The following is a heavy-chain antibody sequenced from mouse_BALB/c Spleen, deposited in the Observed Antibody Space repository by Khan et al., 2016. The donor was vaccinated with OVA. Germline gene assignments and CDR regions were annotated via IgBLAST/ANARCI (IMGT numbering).Heavy chain of an antibody. V-gene: IGHV1-80*01. D-gene: IGHD2-14*01. Sequence: QVQLKESGAELVRPGSSVKISCKASGYAFSNYWMNWVKQRPGQGLEWIGQIYPGDGDISFNGKFRGKATLTAAKSSSTAYMQLSSLTSEDSAVYFCARSGYDYFAYWGQGTLVTVSA. CDR2: IYPGDGDI. CDR1: GYAFSNYW. CDR3: ARSGYDYFAY. J-gene: IGHJ3*01.